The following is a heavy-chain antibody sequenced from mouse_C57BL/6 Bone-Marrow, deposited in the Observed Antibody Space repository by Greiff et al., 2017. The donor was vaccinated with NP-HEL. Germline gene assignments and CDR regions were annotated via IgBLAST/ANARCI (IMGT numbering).Heavy chain of an antibody. CDR2: IWGVGST. D-gene: IGHD1-1*01. CDR3: ASSTTVGFAY. V-gene: IGHV2-6*01. Sequence: VNVVESGPGLVAPSQSLSITCTVSGFSLTSYGVDWVRQSPGKGLEWLGVIWGVGSTNYNSALKSRLSISKDNSKSQVFLKMNSLQTDDTAMYYCASSTTVGFAYWGQGTLVTVSA. CDR1: GFSLTSYG. J-gene: IGHJ3*01.